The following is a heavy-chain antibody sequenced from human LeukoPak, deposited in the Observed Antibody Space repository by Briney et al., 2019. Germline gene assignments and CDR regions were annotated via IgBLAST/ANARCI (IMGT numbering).Heavy chain of an antibody. CDR2: ISYDGSNK. CDR3: ARPMTTVVIDAFDI. CDR1: GFTFSSYA. J-gene: IGHJ3*02. D-gene: IGHD4-23*01. Sequence: GRSLRLSCAASGFTFSSYAMHWVRQAPGKGLEWVAVISYDGSNKYYADSVKGRFTISRDNSKNTLYLQMNSLRAEDTAVYYCARPMTTVVIDAFDIWGQGTMVTVSS. V-gene: IGHV3-30*04.